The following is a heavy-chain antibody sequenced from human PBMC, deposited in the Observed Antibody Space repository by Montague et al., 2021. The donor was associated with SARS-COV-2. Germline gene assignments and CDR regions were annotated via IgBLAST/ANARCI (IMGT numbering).Heavy chain of an antibody. CDR1: GFTFSNYA. V-gene: IGHV3-23*03. J-gene: IGHJ4*02. D-gene: IGHD3-3*01. CDR2: IYSGGSST. Sequence: SLRLSCAASGFTFSNYAMSWVRQAPGKGPEWVSVIYSGGSSTYYADSVKGRFTISRDNSKNTLYLQMNSLRAEDTAVYYCAKDPHYDFWSGYYFDYWGQGTLVTVSS. CDR3: AKDPHYDFWSGYYFDY.